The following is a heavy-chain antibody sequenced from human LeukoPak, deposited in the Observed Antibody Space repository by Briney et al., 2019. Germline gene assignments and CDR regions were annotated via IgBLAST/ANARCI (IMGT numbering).Heavy chain of an antibody. V-gene: IGHV3-23*01. J-gene: IGHJ4*02. CDR3: AKAFYYDILIGCFDY. CDR2: ISGSGGST. Sequence: GGSLRLSCAASGFAFSSYAMSWVRQAPGKGLEWVSAISGSGGSTYYADSVKGRFTISRDNSKNTLYLQMNSLRAEDTAVYYCAKAFYYDILIGCFDYWGQGTLVTVSS. CDR1: GFAFSSYA. D-gene: IGHD3-9*01.